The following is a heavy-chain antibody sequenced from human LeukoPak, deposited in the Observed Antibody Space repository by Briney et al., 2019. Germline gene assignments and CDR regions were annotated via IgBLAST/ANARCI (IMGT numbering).Heavy chain of an antibody. V-gene: IGHV3-53*01. CDR1: GFTVSSNY. CDR2: IYSGGST. Sequence: GGSLRLSCAASGFTVSSNYMSWVRQAPGKGLEWVSVIYSGGSTYYADSVKGRFTISRDNSKNTLYLQMNSLRAEDTAVYYCARGGLTTGTTDLFDYWGQGTLVTVSS. CDR3: ARGGLTTGTTDLFDY. D-gene: IGHD1-1*01. J-gene: IGHJ4*02.